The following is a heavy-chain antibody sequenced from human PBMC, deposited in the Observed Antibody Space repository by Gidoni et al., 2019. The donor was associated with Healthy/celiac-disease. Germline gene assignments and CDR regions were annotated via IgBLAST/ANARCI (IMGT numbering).Heavy chain of an antibody. Sequence: QVQLVQSGAEVKKPGASVKVSCKASGYTFTGYYMHWVRQAPGQGLEWMGWINPNSGGTNYAQKFQGRVTMTRDTSISTAYMELSRLRSDDTAVYYCARDLGSTVTTEWRDYWGQGTLVTVSS. CDR1: GYTFTGYY. CDR3: ARDLGSTVTTEWRDY. J-gene: IGHJ4*02. V-gene: IGHV1-2*02. D-gene: IGHD4-17*01. CDR2: INPNSGGT.